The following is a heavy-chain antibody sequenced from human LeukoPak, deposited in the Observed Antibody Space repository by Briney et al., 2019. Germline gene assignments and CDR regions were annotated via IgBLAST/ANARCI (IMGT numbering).Heavy chain of an antibody. CDR1: GYSFTSYW. J-gene: IGHJ4*02. CDR3: ARQVTSYYFDY. D-gene: IGHD2-2*01. V-gene: IGHV5-51*01. CDR2: IYPGDSDT. Sequence: GESLKISCRGSGYSFTSYWIGWVRQMPGKCLEWMGIIYPGDSDTRYSLSFQGQVTISADKSISTAYLQWSSLKDSDTAMYYCARQVTSYYFDYWGQGTLVTVSS.